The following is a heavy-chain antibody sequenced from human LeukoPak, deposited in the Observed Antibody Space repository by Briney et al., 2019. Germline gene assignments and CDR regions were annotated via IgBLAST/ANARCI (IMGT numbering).Heavy chain of an antibody. CDR3: AKTLVLVTAIPYYFDY. D-gene: IGHD2-21*02. CDR2: ISGSCGST. J-gene: IGHJ4*02. Sequence: GGSLRLSCAASGFTFSSYAMSWVRQAPGKGLEWASAISGSCGSTYYADSVKGRFTISRDNSKNTLYLQMNSLRAEDTAVYYCAKTLVLVTAIPYYFDYWGQGTLVTVSS. CDR1: GFTFSSYA. V-gene: IGHV3-23*01.